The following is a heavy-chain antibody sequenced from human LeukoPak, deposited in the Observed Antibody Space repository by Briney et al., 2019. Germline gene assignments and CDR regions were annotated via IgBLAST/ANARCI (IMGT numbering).Heavy chain of an antibody. CDR2: ISGSGGST. D-gene: IGHD3-10*01. Sequence: GGSLRLSCAASGFTVSSNYMSWVRQAPGKGLEWVSAISGSGGSTYYADSVKGRFTISRDNSKNTLYLQMNSLRAEDTAVYYCAKGSLGFWYFDYWGQGTLVTVSS. CDR3: AKGSLGFWYFDY. V-gene: IGHV3-23*01. CDR1: GFTVSSNY. J-gene: IGHJ4*02.